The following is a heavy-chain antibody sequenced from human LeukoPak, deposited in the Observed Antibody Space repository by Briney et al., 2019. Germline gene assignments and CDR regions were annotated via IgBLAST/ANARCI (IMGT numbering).Heavy chain of an antibody. J-gene: IGHJ4*02. V-gene: IGHV3-20*04. D-gene: IGHD3-10*01. CDR3: ARVGSYSFGDSFDY. Sequence: GGSLRLSCAASGFTFDDDAMSWVRQAPGKGLEWVSGINWNGGSTGYADSAKGRFTISRDNSKKSLYLQMNSLRAEDTALYYCARVGSYSFGDSFDYWGQGTLVTVSS. CDR1: GFTFDDDA. CDR2: INWNGGST.